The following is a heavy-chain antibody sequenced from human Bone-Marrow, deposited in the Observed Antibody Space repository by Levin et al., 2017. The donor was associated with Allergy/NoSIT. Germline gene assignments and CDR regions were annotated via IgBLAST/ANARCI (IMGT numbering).Heavy chain of an antibody. CDR1: GFTISDNY. V-gene: IGHV3-53*01. CDR3: ARGGGSPAPITYYFDY. Sequence: PGGSLRLSCAASGFTISDNYVNWVRQAPGKGLEWVSTIYRGGSTYYADSVKGRFTISRDNSKNTLYLQINSLRAEDTAVYYCARGGGSPAPITYYFDYWGQGTPVTVSS. D-gene: IGHD2-2*02. J-gene: IGHJ4*02. CDR2: IYRGGST.